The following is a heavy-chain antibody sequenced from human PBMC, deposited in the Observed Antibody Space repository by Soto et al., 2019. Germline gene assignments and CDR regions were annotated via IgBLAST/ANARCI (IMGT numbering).Heavy chain of an antibody. D-gene: IGHD3-3*01. CDR1: GGSFSGYY. Sequence: PSETLSLTCAVYGGSFSGYYWSWIRQPPGKGLEWIGEIIHSGSNNYNPSLKSRVTISVDTSKNQFSLKLSSVTAADTAVYYCARGPLAIFGVVIDKYNWFDPWGQGTLVTVSS. CDR2: IIHSGSN. J-gene: IGHJ5*02. V-gene: IGHV4-34*01. CDR3: ARGPLAIFGVVIDKYNWFDP.